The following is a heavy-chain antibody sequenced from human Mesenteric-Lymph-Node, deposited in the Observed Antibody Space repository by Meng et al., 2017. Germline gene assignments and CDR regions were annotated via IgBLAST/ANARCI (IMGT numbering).Heavy chain of an antibody. Sequence: SVKVSCKASGGTFSSYAISWVRQAPGQGLEWMGGIIPIFGTANYAQKFQGRVTMTRDTSTSTVYMELSSLRSEDTAVYYCARDRKHCSGGSCYPPLGYWGQGTLVTVSS. D-gene: IGHD2-15*01. CDR2: IIPIFGTA. CDR3: ARDRKHCSGGSCYPPLGY. V-gene: IGHV1-69*05. CDR1: GGTFSSYA. J-gene: IGHJ4*02.